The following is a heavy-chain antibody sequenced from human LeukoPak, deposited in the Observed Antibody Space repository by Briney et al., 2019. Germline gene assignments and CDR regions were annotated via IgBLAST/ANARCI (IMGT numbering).Heavy chain of an antibody. CDR3: ARDDTHCYLTTLAYYDAFDI. D-gene: IGHD2-21*01. CDR1: GFTFSSYW. CDR2: IKEDGGEE. J-gene: IGHJ3*02. V-gene: IGHV3-7*01. Sequence: GGSLRLSCAASGFTFSSYWMTWVRQAPGKGLEWVANIKEDGGEENYVDSVKGRFTVSRDNARNSLYLQMNSLRAEDTAVYYCARDDTHCYLTTLAYYDAFDIWGQGTVVTVSS.